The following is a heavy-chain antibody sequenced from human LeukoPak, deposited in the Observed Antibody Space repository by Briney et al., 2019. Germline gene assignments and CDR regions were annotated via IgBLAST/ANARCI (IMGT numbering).Heavy chain of an antibody. CDR1: GYRFTDYV. CDR2: INTNSGAT. J-gene: IGHJ5*02. V-gene: IGHV1-2*02. Sequence: GASVKVSCKASGYRFTDYVIHWMRQAPGQGLECMGWINTNSGATNYVQKFQGRLTMNRDTSITTVYMELSSLNADDTAMYYCARDVIMGGNQGSFDPWGQGTLVTVSS. CDR3: ARDVIMGGNQGSFDP. D-gene: IGHD2-8*01.